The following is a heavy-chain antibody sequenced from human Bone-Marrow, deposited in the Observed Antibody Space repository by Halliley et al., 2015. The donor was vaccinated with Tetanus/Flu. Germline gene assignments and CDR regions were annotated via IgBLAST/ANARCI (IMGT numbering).Heavy chain of an antibody. D-gene: IGHD3-16*01. CDR2: ISSSSAYI. CDR3: ARIDDYYDDRRPDF. Sequence: WLASISSSSAYIKYADSVKGRFTISRDNAKNSLYLQMNSLRVEDTAVYYCARIDDYYDDRRPDFWGLGTLVTVSS. J-gene: IGHJ4*02. V-gene: IGHV3-21*01.